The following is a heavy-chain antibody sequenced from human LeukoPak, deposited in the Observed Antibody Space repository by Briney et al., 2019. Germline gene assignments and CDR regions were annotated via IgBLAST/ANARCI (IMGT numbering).Heavy chain of an antibody. Sequence: ASVKVSCKASGYTFTGYDMHWVRQAPGQGLEGIGWINPNSGGTNYAQKFQGRVTMTRDTSISTAYMELSRLRSDDTAVYYCARGVYYDSSGSVGYWGQGTLVTVSS. CDR2: INPNSGGT. CDR1: GYTFTGYD. V-gene: IGHV1-2*02. J-gene: IGHJ4*02. D-gene: IGHD3-22*01. CDR3: ARGVYYDSSGSVGY.